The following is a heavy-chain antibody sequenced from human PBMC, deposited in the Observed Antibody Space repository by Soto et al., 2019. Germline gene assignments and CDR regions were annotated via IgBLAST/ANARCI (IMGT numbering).Heavy chain of an antibody. CDR3: ARGDCVGASCYSLAGSFYYDMDA. J-gene: IGHJ6*03. CDR2: INSDGSAS. V-gene: IGHV3-74*02. CDR1: GFTFSNYW. D-gene: IGHD2-15*01. Sequence: EVQLVESGGGLVQPGGSLRLSCAASGFTFSNYWMYWVRQAPGKGLEWVSRINSDGSASSYADSVKGRLTISRDNVKNTLYLQMDSLRAEDTAVYYCARGDCVGASCYSLAGSFYYDMDAWGKGTTVTVFS.